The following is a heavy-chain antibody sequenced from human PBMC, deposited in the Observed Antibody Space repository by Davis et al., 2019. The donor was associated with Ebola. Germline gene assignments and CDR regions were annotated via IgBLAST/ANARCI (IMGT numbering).Heavy chain of an antibody. CDR2: ILSDSSSL. J-gene: IGHJ5*02. Sequence: PGGSLRLSCSVSGFTFSSYTMNWVRQAPGKGLEWVASILSDSSSLYYSDSVKGRFTIFRDNAKSSLYLQLDGLRVEDTATYFCARKFRPWGQGTLVTVSS. CDR3: ARKFRP. CDR1: GFTFSSYT. V-gene: IGHV3-21*01.